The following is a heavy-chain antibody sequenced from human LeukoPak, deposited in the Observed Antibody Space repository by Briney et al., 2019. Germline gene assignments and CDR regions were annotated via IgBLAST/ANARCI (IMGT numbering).Heavy chain of an antibody. V-gene: IGHV1-69*13. CDR2: IIPIFGTA. CDR1: GGTFSSYA. D-gene: IGHD3-22*01. J-gene: IGHJ4*02. CDR3: ARGLFRFGGYYHYFDY. Sequence: GASVKVSCKASGGTFSSYAISWVRQAPGQGLEWMGGIIPIFGTANYAQKFQGRVTITADESTSTAYMELSSLRSEDTAVYYCARGLFRFGGYYHYFDYWGQGTLVTVSS.